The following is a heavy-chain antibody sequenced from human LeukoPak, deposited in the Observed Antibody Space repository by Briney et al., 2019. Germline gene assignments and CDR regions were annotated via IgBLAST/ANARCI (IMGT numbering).Heavy chain of an antibody. V-gene: IGHV3-66*01. CDR2: IYSGGST. CDR1: GFTVSSNY. J-gene: IGHJ3*02. D-gene: IGHD3-10*01. CDR3: ASPMVRGVIDAFDI. Sequence: PGGSLRLSCAASGFTVSSNYMSWVRQAPGKGLEWVSVIYSGGSTYYADSVKGRFTISRDNSKNTLYLQMNSLRAEDTAVYYCASPMVRGVIDAFDIWGQGTMVTVSS.